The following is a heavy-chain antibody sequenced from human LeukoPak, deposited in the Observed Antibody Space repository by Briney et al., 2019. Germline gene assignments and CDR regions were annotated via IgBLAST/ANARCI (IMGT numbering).Heavy chain of an antibody. CDR1: GGTFSSYA. CDR3: ARRRSLLWFGEFNYYMDV. V-gene: IGHV1-69*06. Sequence: ASVKVSCKASGGTFSSYAISWVRQAPGQGLEWMGGIIPIFGTANYAQKFQGRVTITADKSTSTAYMELRSLRSDDTAVYYCARRRSLLWFGEFNYYMDVWGKGTTATISS. D-gene: IGHD3-10*01. CDR2: IIPIFGTA. J-gene: IGHJ6*03.